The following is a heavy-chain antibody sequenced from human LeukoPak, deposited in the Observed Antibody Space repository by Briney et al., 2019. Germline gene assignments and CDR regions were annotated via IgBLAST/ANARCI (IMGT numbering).Heavy chain of an antibody. J-gene: IGHJ4*02. CDR3: AREHSRSSDFLS. CDR1: GYTFTGYY. D-gene: IGHD6-6*01. V-gene: IGHV1-2*02. Sequence: ASVKVSCKAAGYTFTGYYMHWVRQAPGHGLEWMGWINPNSGGTNDAQKFQGRVTMTRDTSISTAYMELSRLRSDDTAVYYCAREHSRSSDFLSWGQGTLVTVSS. CDR2: INPNSGGT.